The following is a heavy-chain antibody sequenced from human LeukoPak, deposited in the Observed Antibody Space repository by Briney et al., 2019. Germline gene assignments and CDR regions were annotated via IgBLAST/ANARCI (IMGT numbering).Heavy chain of an antibody. CDR1: GGSISSGGYY. CDR2: IYYSGST. V-gene: IGHV4-31*03. D-gene: IGHD2-15*01. CDR3: AREWVAGWFDP. J-gene: IGHJ5*02. Sequence: SETLSLTCTVSGGSISSGGYYWSWIRQHPGKGLEWTGYIYYSGSTYYNPSLKSRVTISVDTSKNQFSLKLSSVTAADTAVYYCAREWVAGWFDPWGQGTLVTVSS.